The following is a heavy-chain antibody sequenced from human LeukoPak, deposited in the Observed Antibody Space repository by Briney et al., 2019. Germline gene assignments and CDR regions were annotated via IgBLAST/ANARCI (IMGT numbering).Heavy chain of an antibody. CDR3: ARVGLVAATPPYYYYYGMDV. J-gene: IGHJ6*02. CDR1: GGSISSGDYY. CDR2: IYYSGST. V-gene: IGHV4-30-4*01. Sequence: SETLSLTCTVSGGSISSGDYYWSWIRQPPGKGLEWIGYIYYSGSTYYNPSLKSRVTISVDTSKNQFSLKLSSVTAAGTAVYYCARVGLVAATPPYYYYYGMDVWGQGTTVTVSS. D-gene: IGHD2-15*01.